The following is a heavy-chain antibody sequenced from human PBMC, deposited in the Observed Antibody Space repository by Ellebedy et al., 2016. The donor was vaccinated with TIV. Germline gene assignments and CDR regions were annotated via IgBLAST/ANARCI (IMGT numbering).Heavy chain of an antibody. V-gene: IGHV3-11*06. Sequence: PGGSLRLSCAASGFTFSDYYMSRIRQAPGKGLEWVSYISSSSSSTIYADSVKGRFTISRDNAKNSLYMQLNSLRAEETAVYYCARVGRIVVAGELDYWGQGTLVTVSS. CDR3: ARVGRIVVAGELDY. D-gene: IGHD2-2*01. CDR2: ISSSSSST. CDR1: GFTFSDYY. J-gene: IGHJ4*02.